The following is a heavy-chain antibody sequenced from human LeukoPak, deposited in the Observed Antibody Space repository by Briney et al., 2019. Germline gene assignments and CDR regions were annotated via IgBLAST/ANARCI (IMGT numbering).Heavy chain of an antibody. Sequence: PSETLSLTCTVSGGSISSSSYYWGWIRQPPGKGLEWIGSIYYSGSTYYNPSLKSRVTISVDTSKNQFSLKLSSVTAADTAVYYCARLTSFIVGATQYWGQGTLVTVSS. CDR2: IYYSGST. J-gene: IGHJ4*02. CDR1: GGSISSSSYY. CDR3: ARLTSFIVGATQY. V-gene: IGHV4-39*01. D-gene: IGHD1-26*01.